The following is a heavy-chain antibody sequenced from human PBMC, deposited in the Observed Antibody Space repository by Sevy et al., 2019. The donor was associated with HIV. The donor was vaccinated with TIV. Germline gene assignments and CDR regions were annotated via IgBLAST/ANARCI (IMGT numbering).Heavy chain of an antibody. CDR2: ISWNSGSI. Sequence: GGSLRLSCAASGFTFDDHAMHWVRQAPGKGLEWVSGISWNSGSIGYADSVKGRFTISRDNAKNSLYLQMNSLRAEDTALYYCAKDRYGDPGGAFDIWGQGTMVTVSS. CDR3: AKDRYGDPGGAFDI. D-gene: IGHD4-17*01. CDR1: GFTFDDHA. J-gene: IGHJ3*02. V-gene: IGHV3-9*01.